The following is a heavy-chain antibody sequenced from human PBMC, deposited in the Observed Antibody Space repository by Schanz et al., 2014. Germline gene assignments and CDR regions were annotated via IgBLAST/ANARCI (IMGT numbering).Heavy chain of an antibody. CDR2: ISAYTNNT. Sequence: QVQLVQSGAEVKKPGASVKVSCEASRYTFNTYGLNWVRQAPGQGLEWMGWISAYTNNTNYAQKVQGRGTMTTDTSTGTAYMELRSLRSDDTALYYCTRGGYSYALSAFDIWGQGTMVTVS. CDR3: TRGGYSYALSAFDI. J-gene: IGHJ3*02. CDR1: RYTFNTYG. D-gene: IGHD5-18*01. V-gene: IGHV1-18*01.